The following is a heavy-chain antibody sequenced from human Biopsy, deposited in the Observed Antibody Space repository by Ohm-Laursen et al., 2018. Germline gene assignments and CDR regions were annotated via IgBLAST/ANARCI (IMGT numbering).Heavy chain of an antibody. D-gene: IGHD3-3*01. CDR1: GGSFSGTY. Sequence: SETLSPTCAVSGGSFSGTYWSWIRQTPGKGLEWIGEINHSGSTKYNPSFESRVTISVDTSKNQFSLNLFSVTAADAARYFCARGEYYAYWSGARKLNYFDYWGQGTLVIVSS. CDR3: ARGEYYAYWSGARKLNYFDY. J-gene: IGHJ4*02. CDR2: INHSGST. V-gene: IGHV4-34*01.